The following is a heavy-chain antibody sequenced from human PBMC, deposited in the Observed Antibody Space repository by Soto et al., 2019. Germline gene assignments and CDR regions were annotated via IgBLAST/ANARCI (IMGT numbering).Heavy chain of an antibody. CDR3: ARDLYSEQQLAAGMDF. J-gene: IGHJ6*02. CDR2: IYYSGST. Sequence: PSETLSLTCTVSGGSVSSGSYYWSWIRQPPGKGLEWIGYIYYSGSTNYNPSLKSRVTISVDTSKNQFSLKLSSVTAADTAVYYCARDLYSEQQLAAGMDFWGQGTMVTVSS. D-gene: IGHD6-13*01. V-gene: IGHV4-61*01. CDR1: GGSVSSGSYY.